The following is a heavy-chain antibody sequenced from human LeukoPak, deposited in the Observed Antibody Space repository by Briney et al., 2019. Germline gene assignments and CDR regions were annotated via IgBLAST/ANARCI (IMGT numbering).Heavy chain of an antibody. D-gene: IGHD2-8*01. V-gene: IGHV3-64*01. J-gene: IGHJ4*02. CDR1: GFTFSSYA. CDR3: ARGLMVYAVSRGGFAATAFDY. Sequence: GGSLRLSCAASGFTFSSYAMHWVRQAPGKGLEYVSAISSNGGSTYYANSVKGRFTISRDNSKNTLYLQMGNLRAEDMAVYYCARGLMVYAVSRGGFAATAFDYWGQGTLVTVSS. CDR2: ISSNGGST.